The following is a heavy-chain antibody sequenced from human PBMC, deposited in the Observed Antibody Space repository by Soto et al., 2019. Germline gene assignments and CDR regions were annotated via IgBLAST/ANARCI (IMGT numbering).Heavy chain of an antibody. J-gene: IGHJ4*02. CDR3: AKWNGYGDY. CDR1: GFSLSTYG. V-gene: IGHV3-23*01. Sequence: EVQLLESGGSLVQPGGSLRLSCAASGFSLSTYGVTWVRQAPGKGLEWVSGFSGGSGTTHYADSVKGRFSITRDNSKNTAHLEMNSLRVEDTAIYYCAKWNGYGDYWGQGILVTVSS. D-gene: IGHD1-1*01. CDR2: FSGGSGTT.